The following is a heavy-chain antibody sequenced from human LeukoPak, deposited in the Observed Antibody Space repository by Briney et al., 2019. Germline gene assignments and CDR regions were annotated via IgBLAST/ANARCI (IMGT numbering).Heavy chain of an antibody. CDR1: GGSISSYY. J-gene: IGHJ4*02. Sequence: PSETLSLTCTVSGGSISSYYWSWIRQPPGKGLEWIGYIYYTGSTNCNPSLKSRVTISVDTSKNQFSLKLSSVTAADTAVYYCARDLTHDFWSGLGYWGQGTLVTVSS. V-gene: IGHV4-59*01. CDR2: IYYTGST. D-gene: IGHD3-3*01. CDR3: ARDLTHDFWSGLGY.